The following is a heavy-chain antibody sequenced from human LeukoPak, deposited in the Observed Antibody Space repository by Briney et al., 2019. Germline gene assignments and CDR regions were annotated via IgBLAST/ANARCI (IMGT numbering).Heavy chain of an antibody. CDR1: GFTFSSYA. CDR2: IKQDGSEK. Sequence: GGSLRLSCAASGFTFSSYAMHWVRQAPGKGLEWVANIKQDGSEKYYVDSVKGRFTISRDNAKNSLYLQMNSLRAEDTAVYYCARRGNGYYDSSGYAIQSDWYFDLWGRGTLVTVSS. V-gene: IGHV3-7*03. D-gene: IGHD3-22*01. J-gene: IGHJ2*01. CDR3: ARRGNGYYDSSGYAIQSDWYFDL.